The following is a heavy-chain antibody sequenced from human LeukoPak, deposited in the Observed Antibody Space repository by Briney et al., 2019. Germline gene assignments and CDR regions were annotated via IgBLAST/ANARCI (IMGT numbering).Heavy chain of an antibody. J-gene: IGHJ4*02. CDR2: MWYDESKE. CDR3: ARKPDGDY. Sequence: PGGSLRLSCAASGFTFSNYGMHWVRQAPGKGLEWVAVMWYDESKEYSGDSVKGRFTISRDKSKNTLYLQMNSLRAEDTAVYYCARKPDGDYWGQGTLVTVSS. CDR1: GFTFSNYG. V-gene: IGHV3-33*01. D-gene: IGHD5-24*01.